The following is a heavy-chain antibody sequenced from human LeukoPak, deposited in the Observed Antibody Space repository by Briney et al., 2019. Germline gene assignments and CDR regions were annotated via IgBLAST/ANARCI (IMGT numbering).Heavy chain of an antibody. CDR1: GFTFSSYA. J-gene: IGHJ4*02. CDR3: AKDSRIAAAAYDY. CDR2: ISSNGGST. V-gene: IGHV3-64*04. D-gene: IGHD6-13*01. Sequence: PGGSLRLSCSASGFTFSSYAMHWVRQAPGKGLEYVSAISSNGGSTYYADSVKGRFTISRDNSKNTLYLQMNSLRAEDTAVYYCAKDSRIAAAAYDYWGQGTLVTVSS.